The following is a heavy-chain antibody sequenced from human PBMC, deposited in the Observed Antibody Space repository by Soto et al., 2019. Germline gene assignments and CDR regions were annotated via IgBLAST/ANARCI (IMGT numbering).Heavy chain of an antibody. V-gene: IGHV3-21*01. J-gene: IGHJ3*01. Sequence: GGSLRLSCAASGFTFSACHKHWFRQAPGKALEWVSSINPTSSHIYYADSVRGRFTISRDDSKNSVSLQLNSLRTADAALYYCARGYCGGGGCYLRRDAFDLWGRGTMVTVSS. CDR1: GFTFSACH. CDR3: ARGYCGGGGCYLRRDAFDL. CDR2: INPTSSHI. D-gene: IGHD2-15*01.